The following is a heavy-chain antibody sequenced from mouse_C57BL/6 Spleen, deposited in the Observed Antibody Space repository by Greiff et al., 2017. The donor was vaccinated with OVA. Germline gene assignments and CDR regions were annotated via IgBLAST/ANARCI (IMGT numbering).Heavy chain of an antibody. CDR2: ISDGGSYT. CDR3: ARDSVGYYFDY. CDR1: GFTFSSYA. V-gene: IGHV5-4*01. Sequence: EVKLMESGGGLVKPGGSLKLSCAASGFTFSSYAMSWVRQTPEKRLEWVATISDGGSYTYYPDNVKGRFTISRDNAKNNLYLQMSHLKSEDTAMYYCARDSVGYYFDYWGQGTTLTVSS. D-gene: IGHD3-1*01. J-gene: IGHJ2*01.